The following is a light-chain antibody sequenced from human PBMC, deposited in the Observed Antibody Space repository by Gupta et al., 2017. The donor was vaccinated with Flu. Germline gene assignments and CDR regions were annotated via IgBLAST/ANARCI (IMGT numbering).Light chain of an antibody. Sequence: DIQMTQSPSSLSASVGDRVTITCQASHDIRRFLNWYQQKPGKAPKLLIFDASNLETGVPSRFSGSGFGTTFTFTISSLQPEDFATYYCQQHYDLPVTFGGGTXVEI. V-gene: IGKV1-33*01. CDR1: HDIRRF. CDR2: DAS. J-gene: IGKJ4*01. CDR3: QQHYDLPVT.